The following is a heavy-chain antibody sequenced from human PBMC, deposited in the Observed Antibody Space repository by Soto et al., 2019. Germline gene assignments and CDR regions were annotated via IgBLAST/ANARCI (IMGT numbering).Heavy chain of an antibody. J-gene: IGHJ4*02. D-gene: IGHD1-26*01. V-gene: IGHV3-23*01. CDR2: ISGSGGST. CDR3: AKAQMTFLVGATVSAFDY. CDR1: GFNFSSYA. Sequence: EVQLLESGGGLVQPGGSLRLSCAASGFNFSSYAMSWVRQAPGKGLEWVSAISGSGGSTYYADSVKDRFTISRDNSKNTLYLQMNCLRAEDTAVYYCAKAQMTFLVGATVSAFDYWGQGTLVTVSS.